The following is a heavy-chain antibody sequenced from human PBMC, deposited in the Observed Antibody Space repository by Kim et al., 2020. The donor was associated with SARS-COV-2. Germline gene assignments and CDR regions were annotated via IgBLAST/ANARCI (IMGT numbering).Heavy chain of an antibody. D-gene: IGHD6-19*01. V-gene: IGHV3-30*04. CDR2: ISYDGSNK. CDR3: ARAGAPWDIAVAGRGWYYFDY. CDR1: GFTFSSYA. J-gene: IGHJ4*02. Sequence: GGSLRLSCAASGFTFSSYAMHWVRQAPGKGLEWVAVISYDGSNKYYADSVKGRFTISRDNSKNTLYLQMNSLRAEDTAVYYCARAGAPWDIAVAGRGWYYFDYWGQGTLVTVSA.